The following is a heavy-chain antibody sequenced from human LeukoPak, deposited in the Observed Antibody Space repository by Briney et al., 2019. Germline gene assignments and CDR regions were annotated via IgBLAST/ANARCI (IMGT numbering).Heavy chain of an antibody. J-gene: IGHJ5*02. CDR1: GGTFSSYA. CDR3: ARDWGYCSSTSCYRWFDP. D-gene: IGHD2-2*01. CDR2: IIPIFGTA. Sequence: SVKVSCKASGGTFSSYAISWVRQAPGQGLEWMGGIIPIFGTANYAQKFQGRVTITADESTSTAYMELSSLRSEATAVYYCARDWGYCSSTSCYRWFDPWGQGTLVTVSS. V-gene: IGHV1-69*13.